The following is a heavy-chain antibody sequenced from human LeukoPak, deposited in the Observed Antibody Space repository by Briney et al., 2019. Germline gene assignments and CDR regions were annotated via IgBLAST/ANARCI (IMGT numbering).Heavy chain of an antibody. Sequence: GGSLRLSCAASGFTFSDYYMSWLRQAPGKGLEWVSYISSSGSTIYYADSVKGRFTISRDNAKNSLYLQMNSLRAEDTAVYYCARAPHYYESSNYYYYGMDVWGQGTTVTVSS. V-gene: IGHV3-11*01. CDR2: ISSSGSTI. CDR1: GFTFSDYY. D-gene: IGHD3-22*01. J-gene: IGHJ6*02. CDR3: ARAPHYYESSNYYYYGMDV.